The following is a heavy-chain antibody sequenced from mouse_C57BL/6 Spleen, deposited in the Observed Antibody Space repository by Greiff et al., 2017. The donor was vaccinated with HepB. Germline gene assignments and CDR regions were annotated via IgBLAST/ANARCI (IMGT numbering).Heavy chain of an antibody. Sequence: VQLQQSGAELVKPGASVKMSCKASGYTFTSYWITWVKQRPGQGLEWIGDIYPGSGSTNYNEKFKSKATLTVDTSSSTAYMQLSSLTSEDSAVYYCARTTVVASYYYAMDYWGQGTSVTVSS. D-gene: IGHD1-1*01. CDR2: IYPGSGST. CDR3: ARTTVVASYYYAMDY. CDR1: GYTFTSYW. J-gene: IGHJ4*01. V-gene: IGHV1-55*01.